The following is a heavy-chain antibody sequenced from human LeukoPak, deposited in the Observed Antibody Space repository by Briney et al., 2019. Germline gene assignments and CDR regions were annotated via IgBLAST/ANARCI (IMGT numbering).Heavy chain of an antibody. V-gene: IGHV1-69*06. CDR1: GGTFSSYA. CDR3: ARGVFGESLPDYYYYGMDV. Sequence: SVKVSCKASGGTFSSYAISWVRQAPGQGLEWMGGIIPIFGTANYAQKFQGRVTITADKSTSTAYMELSSLRSEDTAVYYCARGVFGESLPDYYYYGMDVWGQGTTVTVSS. D-gene: IGHD3-10*02. CDR2: IIPIFGTA. J-gene: IGHJ6*02.